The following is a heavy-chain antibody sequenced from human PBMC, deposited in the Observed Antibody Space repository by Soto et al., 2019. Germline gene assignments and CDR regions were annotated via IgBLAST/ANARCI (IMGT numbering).Heavy chain of an antibody. CDR3: ARVPDY. CDR1: WGSSVDGGDS. CDR2: IYHSGST. Sequence: SETLCVRWGVAWGSSVDGGDSWSWSRKPPGKGLEWIGYIYHSGSTYYNPSLKSRVTVSVDRSKNQFSLKLCSVTAADTAVYYCARVPDYWGQGTLVTVSS. V-gene: IGHV4-30-2*01. J-gene: IGHJ4*02.